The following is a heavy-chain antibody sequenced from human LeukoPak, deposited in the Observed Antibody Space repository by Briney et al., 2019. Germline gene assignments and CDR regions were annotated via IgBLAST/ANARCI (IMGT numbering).Heavy chain of an antibody. V-gene: IGHV1-2*02. CDR1: GDTFTGDY. J-gene: IGHJ4*02. Sequence: ASVKVSCKASGDTFTGDYMHWVRQAPGQGLEWMGWINPNSGGTNNEQKFQGRVTMTRDTSISTAYMDQSRLRLDDTAVYYCARGDVDTAMVTPDYWGQGTLVTVSS. CDR3: ARGDVDTAMVTPDY. CDR2: INPNSGGT. D-gene: IGHD5-18*01.